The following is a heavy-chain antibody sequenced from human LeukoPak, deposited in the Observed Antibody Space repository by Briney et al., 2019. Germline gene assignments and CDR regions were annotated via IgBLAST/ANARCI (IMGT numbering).Heavy chain of an antibody. CDR2: ITPKSGDT. Sequence: AASVKVSCKASGYTFSDFYIHWVRQAPGQGLEYAGWITPKSGDTYSPQRFQGRVTMTRDASISTAYMELSSLRSDDTAVYFCARVRLADERAWAYWGQGTLVTVSS. CDR3: ARVRLADERAWAY. D-gene: IGHD3-3*02. CDR1: GYTFSDFY. J-gene: IGHJ4*02. V-gene: IGHV1-2*02.